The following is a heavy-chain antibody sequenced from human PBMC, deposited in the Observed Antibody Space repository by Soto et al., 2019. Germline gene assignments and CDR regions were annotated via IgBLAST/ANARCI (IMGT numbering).Heavy chain of an antibody. CDR1: GGSIISGGYY. V-gene: IGHV4-31*03. J-gene: IGHJ5*02. CDR2: IYYSGST. Sequence: PSETLSLTCTVSGGSIISGGYYCSCIRQHPGKGLEWIGYIYYSGSTYYNPSLKSRVTISVDTSKNQFSLKLSSVTAADTAVYYCARWRVVAATGNWFDPWGQGTLVTVSS. CDR3: ARWRVVAATGNWFDP. D-gene: IGHD2-15*01.